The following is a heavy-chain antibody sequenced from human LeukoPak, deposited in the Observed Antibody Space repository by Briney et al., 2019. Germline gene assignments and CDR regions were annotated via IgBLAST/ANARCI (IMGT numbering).Heavy chain of an antibody. V-gene: IGHV3-53*04. J-gene: IGHJ6*02. Sequence: GGSLRLSCAASGFTVSSNYMSWVRQAPGKGLEWVSVIYSGGSTYYADSVKGRFTISRHNSKNTLYLQMNSLRAEDTAVYYSARDLGYYGSGSDGMDVWGQGTTLTVSS. CDR2: IYSGGST. D-gene: IGHD3-10*01. CDR3: ARDLGYYGSGSDGMDV. CDR1: GFTVSSNY.